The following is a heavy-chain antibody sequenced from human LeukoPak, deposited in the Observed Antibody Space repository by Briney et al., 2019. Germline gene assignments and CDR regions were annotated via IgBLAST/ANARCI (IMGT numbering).Heavy chain of an antibody. CDR3: ARVVVGVTNRFDP. CDR2: INQAGSEK. CDR1: GFIFSSYW. J-gene: IGHJ5*02. D-gene: IGHD2-21*01. Sequence: GGSLRLSCAASGFIFSSYWMSWVRQAPGKGLEWVANINQAGSEKYYVDSVKGRFTISRDNTKNSLFLQMNSLRAEDTAVYFCARVVVGVTNRFDPWGQGTLVIVSS. V-gene: IGHV3-7*05.